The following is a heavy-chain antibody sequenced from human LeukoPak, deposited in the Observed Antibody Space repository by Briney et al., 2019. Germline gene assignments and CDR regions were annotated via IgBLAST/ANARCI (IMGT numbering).Heavy chain of an antibody. CDR3: ARRLRTGGFDI. V-gene: IGHV5-51*01. CDR1: GYRFTTYW. J-gene: IGHJ3*02. D-gene: IGHD1-1*01. Sequence: GESLKISCMGSGYRFTTYWIDWVRQVPGKGLEWMGLIQPADSQTRYNPSFQGKVTLSDEKSINTAYLQWSSLRPSDTAIYYCARRLRTGGFDIWGQGTEVTVSS. CDR2: IQPADSQT.